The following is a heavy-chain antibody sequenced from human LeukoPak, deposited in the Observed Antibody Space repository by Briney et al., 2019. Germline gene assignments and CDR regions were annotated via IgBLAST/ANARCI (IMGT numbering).Heavy chain of an antibody. D-gene: IGHD1-14*01. CDR2: INKDGSEK. CDR3: ARSDHGPEY. V-gene: IGHV3-7*01. J-gene: IGHJ4*02. CDR1: GFSFSDRW. Sequence: GGSLRLSCSASGFSFSDRWMNWVRQAPGQGLEWVAIINKDGSEKHYVDSVKGRFTISRDNAKNPLYLQMNSLRAEDSAVYYCARSDHGPEYWGQGTLVTVSS.